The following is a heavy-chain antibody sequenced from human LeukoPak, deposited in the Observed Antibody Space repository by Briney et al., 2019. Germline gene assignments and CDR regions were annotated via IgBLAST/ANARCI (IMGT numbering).Heavy chain of an antibody. D-gene: IGHD7-27*01. CDR1: GGTFSSYA. CDR2: IIPIFGTA. CDR3: ARPTWGSFDYYYMDV. V-gene: IGHV1-69*05. Sequence: GASVKVSCKASGGTFSSYAISWVRQAPGQGLEWMGGIIPIFGTANYAQKFQGRVTITTDESTSTAYMELSSLRSEDTAVYYCARPTWGSFDYYYMDVWGKGTTVTVSS. J-gene: IGHJ6*03.